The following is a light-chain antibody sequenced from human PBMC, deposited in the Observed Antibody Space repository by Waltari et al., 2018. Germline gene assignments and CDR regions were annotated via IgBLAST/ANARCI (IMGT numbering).Light chain of an antibody. CDR2: KAS. Sequence: DIQMTQSPSTLSASVGDRVTITGRASQSITNWLAWYQQKPGKAPKRLIYKASNLESGVPSRVSGSGSGTEVNLTISSLQPDDFATYYGQQYDNYWTFGEGTKVEIK. CDR3: QQYDNYWT. V-gene: IGKV1-5*03. CDR1: QSITNW. J-gene: IGKJ4*02.